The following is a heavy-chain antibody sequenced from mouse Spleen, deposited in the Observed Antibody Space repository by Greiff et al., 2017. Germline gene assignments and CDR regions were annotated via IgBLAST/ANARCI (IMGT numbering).Heavy chain of an antibody. CDR3: ARHLTGYGDFDY. CDR2: ISSGGSYT. D-gene: IGHD4-1*01. V-gene: IGHV5-6*01. J-gene: IGHJ2*01. Sequence: EVMLVESGGDLVKPGGSLKLSCAASGFTFSSYGMSWVRQTPDKRLEWVATISSGGSYTYYPDSVKGRFTISRDNAKNTLYLQMSSLKSEDTAMYYCARHLTGYGDFDYWGQGTTLTVSS. CDR1: GFTFSSYG.